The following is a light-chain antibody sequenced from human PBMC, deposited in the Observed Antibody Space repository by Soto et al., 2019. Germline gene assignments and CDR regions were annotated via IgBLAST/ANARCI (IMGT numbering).Light chain of an antibody. Sequence: EIVLTQSPGTLPLSPGERATLSCRASQSVSSYLAWYQQKPGQAPRLLIYGASTRATGIPARFSGSGSGTEFTLTISSLQSEDFAVYYCQQYNNWPPWTFGQGTKVDIK. CDR2: GAS. V-gene: IGKV3-15*01. CDR1: QSVSSY. J-gene: IGKJ1*01. CDR3: QQYNNWPPWT.